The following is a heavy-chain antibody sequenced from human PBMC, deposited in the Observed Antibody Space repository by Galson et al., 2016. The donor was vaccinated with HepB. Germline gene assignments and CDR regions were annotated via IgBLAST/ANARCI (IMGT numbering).Heavy chain of an antibody. CDR1: GFTFSSYW. Sequence: SLRLSCAASGFTFSSYWMHWVRQAPGKGLVWVSGINSDGTSTTYADSVKCRFTISRDNAKNTLYLQMNSLRVEDTAVYYCAKGTTLQVHFGYFDHWGQGTLVTVSS. V-gene: IGHV3-74*01. J-gene: IGHJ4*02. D-gene: IGHD1/OR15-1a*01. CDR3: AKGTTLQVHFGYFDH. CDR2: INSDGTST.